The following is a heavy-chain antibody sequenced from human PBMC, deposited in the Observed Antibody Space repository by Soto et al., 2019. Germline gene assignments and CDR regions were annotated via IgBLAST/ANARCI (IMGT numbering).Heavy chain of an antibody. Sequence: KSSETLSLTCTVSGGSISSGDYYWSWIRQPPGKGLEWIGYIYYSGSTYYNPSLKSRVTISVDTSKNQFSLKLSSVTAADTAVYYCARVRNWKYESEYYYYGMDVWGQGTTVTVSS. J-gene: IGHJ6*02. CDR1: GGSISSGDYY. CDR3: ARVRNWKYESEYYYYGMDV. D-gene: IGHD1-7*01. V-gene: IGHV4-30-4*01. CDR2: IYYSGST.